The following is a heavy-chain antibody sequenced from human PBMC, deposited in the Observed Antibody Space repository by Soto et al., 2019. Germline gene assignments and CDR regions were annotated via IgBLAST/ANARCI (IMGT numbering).Heavy chain of an antibody. CDR2: ISHTGSYI. V-gene: IGHV3-21*06. CDR1: GFSISTYR. J-gene: IGHJ4*02. Sequence: EMQLVESGGDLVKPGGSLRLSCVASGFSISTYRMTWVRQAPGKGLEWVASISHTGSYIFYADSVKGRFSISRDNAKNSLYLQMNSLRVEDTALYYCAKDRGWEEFPYVCDWWGQGTLVTVSS. CDR3: AKDRGWEEFPYVCDW. D-gene: IGHD6-19*01.